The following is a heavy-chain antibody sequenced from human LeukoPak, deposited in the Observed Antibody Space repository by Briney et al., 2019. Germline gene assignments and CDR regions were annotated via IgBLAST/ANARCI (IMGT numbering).Heavy chain of an antibody. CDR2: INPSGGST. CDR1: GYTFTSYY. V-gene: IGHV1-46*01. Sequence: ASVKVSCKASGYTFTSYYMHWVRQAPGQGLECMGIINPSGGSTSYAQKFQGRVTMTRDMSTSTVYMELSSLRSEDTAVYYCARVSVGATKLAYFDYWGQGTLVTVSS. D-gene: IGHD1-26*01. J-gene: IGHJ4*02. CDR3: ARVSVGATKLAYFDY.